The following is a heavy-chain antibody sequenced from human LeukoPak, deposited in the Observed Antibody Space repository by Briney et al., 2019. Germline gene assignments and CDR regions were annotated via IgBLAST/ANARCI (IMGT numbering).Heavy chain of an antibody. V-gene: IGHV3-7*01. CDR2: IRHDESEI. J-gene: IGHJ4*02. D-gene: IGHD6-19*01. CDR3: ARDPGRSGWDY. CDR1: GFTFSSHW. Sequence: GGTLRLSCAASGFTFSSHWMSWVRQAPGKGLEWVANIRHDESEIYYVDSVKGRFTISRDNAKDSLFLQMNSLRAEDTAVYYCARDPGRSGWDYWGQGALVTVSS.